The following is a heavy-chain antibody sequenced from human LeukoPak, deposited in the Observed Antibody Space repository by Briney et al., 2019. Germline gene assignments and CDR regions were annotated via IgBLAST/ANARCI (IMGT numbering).Heavy chain of an antibody. CDR2: IYSGGST. J-gene: IGHJ4*02. CDR3: ARDGARYSNGWYEPGPTYYFGY. CDR1: GFTVSSNY. V-gene: IGHV3-66*01. D-gene: IGHD6-19*01. Sequence: GSLRLSCAASGFTVSSNYMSWVRQAPGKGLEWVSVIYSGGSTYYADSVKGRFTISRDNSKNTLYLQMNSLRAEDTAVYYCARDGARYSNGWYEPGPTYYFGYWGQGTLVTVSS.